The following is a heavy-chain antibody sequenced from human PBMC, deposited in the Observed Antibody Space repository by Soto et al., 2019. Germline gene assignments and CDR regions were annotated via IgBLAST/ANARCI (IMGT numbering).Heavy chain of an antibody. Sequence: GGSLRLSCAASGFTFSNYAMHWVRQAPGKGLEWVALTSYDGNNEYYTDSVKGRFTISRDNSKNTLFLQMNSPRPEDTAVYYCAKDKGVFNWATSYFDYWGQGALVTVAS. CDR1: GFTFSNYA. CDR2: TSYDGNNE. V-gene: IGHV3-30*18. CDR3: AKDKGVFNWATSYFDY. D-gene: IGHD1-1*01. J-gene: IGHJ4*02.